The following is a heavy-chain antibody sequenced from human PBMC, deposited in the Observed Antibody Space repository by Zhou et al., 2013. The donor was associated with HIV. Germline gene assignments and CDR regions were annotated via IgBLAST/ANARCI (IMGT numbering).Heavy chain of an antibody. CDR3: ASQFTGFYYYMDV. Sequence: QVQLVQSGAEVRNPGASVKVSCKASGYLFTGHYLHWVRQAPGQGLEWMGWINPNSGGTKYAQKFQGRVTMTRDTSISIAYMELRRLRSDDTAVYYCASQFTGFYYYMDVWGKGTTVTVSS. CDR2: INPNSGGT. D-gene: IGHD3-10*01. V-gene: IGHV1-2*02. CDR1: GYLFTGHY. J-gene: IGHJ6*03.